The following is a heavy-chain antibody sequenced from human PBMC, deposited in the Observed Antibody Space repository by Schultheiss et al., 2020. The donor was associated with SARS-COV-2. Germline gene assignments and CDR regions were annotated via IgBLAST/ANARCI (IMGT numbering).Heavy chain of an antibody. CDR2: VSWNGSRT. J-gene: IGHJ6*03. CDR3: ARDSRVGAIYYYYYYMDV. CDR1: GFTFSNSD. D-gene: IGHD1-26*01. V-gene: IGHV3-35*01. Sequence: GGSLRLSCAASGFTFSNSDMNWVHQAPGKGLEWVSGVSWNGSRTHYADSVKGRFIISRDNSKNTLYLQMNSLRAEDTAVYYCARDSRVGAIYYYYYYMDVWGKGTTVTVSS.